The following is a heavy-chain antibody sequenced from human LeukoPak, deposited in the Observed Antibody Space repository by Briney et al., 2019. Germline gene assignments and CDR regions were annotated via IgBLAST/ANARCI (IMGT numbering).Heavy chain of an antibody. CDR2: ISSSSSTI. J-gene: IGHJ6*02. CDR1: GFTFSSYS. V-gene: IGHV3-48*02. D-gene: IGHD6-13*01. CDR3: AKDPGYSSSWPYYYYYYGMDV. Sequence: GGSLRLSCAASGFTFSSYSMNWVRQAPGKGLEWVSYISSSSSTIYYADSVKGRFTISRDNAKNSLYLQMNSLRDEDTAVYYCAKDPGYSSSWPYYYYYYGMDVWGQGTTVTVSS.